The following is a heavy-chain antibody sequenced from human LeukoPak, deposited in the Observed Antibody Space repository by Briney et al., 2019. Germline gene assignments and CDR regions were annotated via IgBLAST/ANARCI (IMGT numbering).Heavy chain of an antibody. J-gene: IGHJ6*03. CDR1: GFTVSSNY. D-gene: IGHD5-18*01. Sequence: PGGSLRLSCAASGFTVSSNYMSWVRQAPGKGLEWVSVIYSGGSTYYADSVKGRFTISRDNSKNTLYLQMNSLRAEDTAVYYCARDTALERNMDVWGKGTTVTVSS. CDR2: IYSGGST. CDR3: ARDTALERNMDV. V-gene: IGHV3-53*01.